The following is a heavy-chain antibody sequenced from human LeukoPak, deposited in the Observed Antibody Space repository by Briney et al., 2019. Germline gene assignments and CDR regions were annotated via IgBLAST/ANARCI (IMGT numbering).Heavy chain of an antibody. V-gene: IGHV4-34*01. CDR2: INHIGTT. CDR1: GGSFSGYY. CDR3: ARGDWLSGYYYLLDY. J-gene: IGHJ4*02. D-gene: IGHD3-22*01. Sequence: SETLSLTCAVYGGSFSGYYWTWIRQPPGKGLEWIGEINHIGTTKFSPSLKSRITISVDTSKNQFSLKLSSVTAADTAVYYCARGDWLSGYYYLLDYWGQGALVTVSS.